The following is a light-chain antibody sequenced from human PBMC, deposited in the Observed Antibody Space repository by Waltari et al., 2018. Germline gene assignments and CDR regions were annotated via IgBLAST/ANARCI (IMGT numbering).Light chain of an antibody. V-gene: IGLV2-14*03. CDR2: DVN. CDR1: SGDIRGYNF. J-gene: IGLJ2*01. Sequence: QSALTQPASVSGSPGPSITIPCTGTSGDIRGYNFVSWYQQYPGKVPKLIIYDVNNRPSGVSNRFSGSKSGDTASLTISGLQAEDEADYYCSSYISSDIPVVFGGGTKLTVL. CDR3: SSYISSDIPVV.